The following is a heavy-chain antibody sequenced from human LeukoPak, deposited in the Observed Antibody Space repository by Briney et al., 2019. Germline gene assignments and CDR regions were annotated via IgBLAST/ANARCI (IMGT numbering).Heavy chain of an antibody. CDR3: VREGFYFFDF. Sequence: PGGSLRLSCAASGFTFTNNFMSWVRRFPGKGLEWVAKIKQDGSETTYADSVRGRFTIFRDNARDSVYLQMNSLRAEDSATYYCVREGFYFFDFWGQGTLVTVSS. CDR2: IKQDGSET. V-gene: IGHV3-7*01. J-gene: IGHJ4*01. CDR1: GFTFTNNF.